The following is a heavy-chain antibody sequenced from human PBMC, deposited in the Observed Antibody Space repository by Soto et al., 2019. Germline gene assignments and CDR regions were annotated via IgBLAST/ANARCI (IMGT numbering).Heavy chain of an antibody. Sequence: VHLVESGGGVVQPGRSLRLSCAASGFTFSGKSMHWVRQAPGKGLEWVALVSPDGSQTFYADSVRGRFTISRDNSKNTAYLQMNSLRAEDRSLYLCATDIDSTWLLNSWGQGTLVTVSS. CDR2: VSPDGSQT. J-gene: IGHJ4*02. CDR1: GFTFSGKS. CDR3: ATDIDSTWLLNS. V-gene: IGHV3-30-3*01. D-gene: IGHD6-13*01.